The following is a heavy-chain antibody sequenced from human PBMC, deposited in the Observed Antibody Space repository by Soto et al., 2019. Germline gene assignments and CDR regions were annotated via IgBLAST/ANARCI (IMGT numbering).Heavy chain of an antibody. CDR2: IKSKTDGGTT. J-gene: IGHJ6*02. CDR1: GFTFSNAW. V-gene: IGHV3-15*01. Sequence: GGSLRLSCAASGFTFSNAWMSWVRQAPGKGLEWVGRIKSKTDGGTTDYAAPVQGRFTISRDDSKNTLHLQMNRLKTEDTAVYYCTTDFGSGYYIPDYYYGMDVWGQGTTVTVSS. CDR3: TTDFGSGYYIPDYYYGMDV. D-gene: IGHD3-3*01.